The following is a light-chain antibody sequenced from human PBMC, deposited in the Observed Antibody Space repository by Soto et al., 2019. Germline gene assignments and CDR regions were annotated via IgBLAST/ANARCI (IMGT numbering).Light chain of an antibody. CDR3: GTWDSSLSAGV. Sequence: QSVLTQPPSVSGAPGQKVTISCSGSSTNIGNNYISWYQHLPGTAPKLLIYDNSERPSGIPDRFSGSKSGTSATLGITGLQTGDEADYYCGTWDSSLSAGVFGGGTKLT. CDR1: STNIGNNY. CDR2: DNS. J-gene: IGLJ2*01. V-gene: IGLV1-51*01.